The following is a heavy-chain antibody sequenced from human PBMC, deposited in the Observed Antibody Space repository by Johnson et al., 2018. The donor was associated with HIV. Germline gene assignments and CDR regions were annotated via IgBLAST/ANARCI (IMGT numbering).Heavy chain of an antibody. Sequence: VLLLESGGGLVQPGGSLRLSCTASGFTFSNYAMTWVRQVPGKGLEWVSVISDDGGSTYYADSVEGRFTISRDDSKNTLSLQMSSLRVEDTAIYYCARAKLGGVFDLWGQGTMVTVSS. V-gene: IGHV3-23*01. D-gene: IGHD2-8*02. CDR2: ISDDGGST. CDR3: ARAKLGGVFDL. J-gene: IGHJ3*01. CDR1: GFTFSNYA.